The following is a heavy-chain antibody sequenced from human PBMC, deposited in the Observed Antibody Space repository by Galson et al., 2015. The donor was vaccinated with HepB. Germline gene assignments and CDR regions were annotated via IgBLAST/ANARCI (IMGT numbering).Heavy chain of an antibody. CDR3: ARDLVGAGVLDY. D-gene: IGHD1-26*01. Sequence: SLRLSCAASGFTFSSYGFHWVRQAPGEGLEWVAVLWYDGSNAYYADSVKGRFTFSRDNSKNTPYLQMNSLRADDTSVYYCARDLVGAGVLDYWGQGTLVTVSS. J-gene: IGHJ4*02. CDR1: GFTFSSYG. V-gene: IGHV3-33*01. CDR2: LWYDGSNA.